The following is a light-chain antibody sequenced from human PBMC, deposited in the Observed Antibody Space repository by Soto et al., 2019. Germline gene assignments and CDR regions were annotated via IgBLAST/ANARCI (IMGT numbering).Light chain of an antibody. V-gene: IGLV1-40*01. Sequence: QSVLTQPPSVSGAPGQRVTISCTGSSSIIGAGYDVHWYQQLPGTAPKVLIYGNSNRPSGVPDRFSGSKSGTSASQAITGLQAEDEADYYCQSYDSSLSGYVFGTGTKLTVL. CDR3: QSYDSSLSGYV. CDR2: GNS. CDR1: SSIIGAGYD. J-gene: IGLJ1*01.